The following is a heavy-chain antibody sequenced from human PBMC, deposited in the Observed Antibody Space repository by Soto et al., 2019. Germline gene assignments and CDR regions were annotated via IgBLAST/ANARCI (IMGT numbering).Heavy chain of an antibody. CDR3: ARDTYSNYWVVDSYYYYGMDV. J-gene: IGHJ6*02. CDR1: GFTFSSYA. CDR2: ISYDGSNK. D-gene: IGHD4-4*01. V-gene: IGHV3-30-3*01. Sequence: GGSLRLSCAASGFTFSSYAMHWVRQAPGKGLEWVAVISYDGSNKYYADSVKGRFTISRDNSKNTLYLQMNSLRAEDTAVYYCARDTYSNYWVVDSYYYYGMDVWGQGTTVTVSS.